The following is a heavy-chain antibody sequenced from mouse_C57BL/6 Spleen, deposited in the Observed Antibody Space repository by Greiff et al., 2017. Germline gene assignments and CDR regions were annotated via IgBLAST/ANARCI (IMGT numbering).Heavy chain of an antibody. J-gene: IGHJ4*01. Sequence: QVQLKQSGAELVRPGTSVKVSCKASGYAFTNYLIEWVKQRPGQGLEWIGVINPGSGGTNYNEKFKGKATLTVDKSSSTAYMQLSSLTSEDSAFYFCAREDYYYGSSYPYAIDYWGQGTSVTVSS. V-gene: IGHV1-54*01. CDR3: AREDYYYGSSYPYAIDY. CDR2: INPGSGGT. D-gene: IGHD1-1*01. CDR1: GYAFTNYL.